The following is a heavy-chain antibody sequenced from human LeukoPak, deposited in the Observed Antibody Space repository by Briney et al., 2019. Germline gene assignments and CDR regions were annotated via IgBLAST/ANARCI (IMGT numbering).Heavy chain of an antibody. CDR2: TYYRSKWYN. J-gene: IGHJ4*02. V-gene: IGHV6-1*01. Sequence: SQTLSLTCAISGDSFSSNSAAWNWIRQFPSRGLEWLGRTYYRSKWYNDYAVSVKSRITINPDTSKNQFSLQLNSVTPEDTAVYYCARGPRGGGSSWYGEWGQGTLVTVSS. CDR1: GDSFSSNSAA. D-gene: IGHD6-13*01. CDR3: ARGPRGGGSSWYGE.